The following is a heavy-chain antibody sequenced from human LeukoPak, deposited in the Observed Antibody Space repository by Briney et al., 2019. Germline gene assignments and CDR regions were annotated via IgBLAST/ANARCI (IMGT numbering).Heavy chain of an antibody. CDR3: TRDPIAVAGTAIDY. V-gene: IGHV3-49*04. D-gene: IGHD6-19*01. J-gene: IGHJ4*02. CDR1: GFTFDDYA. CDR2: IRSKAYGGTT. Sequence: HPGGSLRLSCAASGFTFDDYAMHWVRQAPGKGLEWVGFIRSKAYGGTTEYAASVKGRFTISRDGSKSIAYLQMNSLKTEDTAVYYCTRDPIAVAGTAIDYWGQGTLVTVSS.